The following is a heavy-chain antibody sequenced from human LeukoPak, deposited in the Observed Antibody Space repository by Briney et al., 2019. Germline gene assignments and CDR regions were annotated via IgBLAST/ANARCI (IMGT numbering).Heavy chain of an antibody. D-gene: IGHD3-9*01. CDR2: ISSSSSYI. Sequence: GGSLRLSCTVSGFTFSSYNMNWVRQAPGKGLEWVSIISSSSSYIYYADSVKGRFTISRDNAKNSLYLQMNSLRAEDTAVYYCERDRFLHYDILTGYLDYWGQGTLVTVPS. V-gene: IGHV3-21*01. CDR3: ERDRFLHYDILTGYLDY. CDR1: GFTFSSYN. J-gene: IGHJ4*02.